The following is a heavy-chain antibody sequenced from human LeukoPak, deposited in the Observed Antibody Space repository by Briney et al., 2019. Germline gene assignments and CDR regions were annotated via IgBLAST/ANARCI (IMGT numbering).Heavy chain of an antibody. CDR2: INHSGST. V-gene: IGHV4-34*01. CDR1: GGSLSGYY. J-gene: IGHJ6*03. Sequence: PSETLSLTCAVYGGSLSGYYWSWIRQPPGKGLEWIGEINHSGSTNYNPSLKSRVTISVDTSKNQFSLKLSSVTAADTAVYYCARVTREGYYYYMDVWGKGTTVTVSS. CDR3: ARVTREGYYYYMDV. D-gene: IGHD4-11*01.